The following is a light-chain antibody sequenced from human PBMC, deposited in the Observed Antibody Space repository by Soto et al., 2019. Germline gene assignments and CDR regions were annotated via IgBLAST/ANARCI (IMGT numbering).Light chain of an antibody. V-gene: IGKV3-20*01. CDR3: QQYGSSPVT. Sequence: EIVLTQSPGTLSLSPGERATLSCRASQSVSSIDLAWYQQKPGQPPRLLIYGASSRATGIPDRFSGSGSGTDITLTITRLESEDFAVYYCQQYGSSPVTFGQGTRLDIK. CDR1: QSVSSID. CDR2: GAS. J-gene: IGKJ5*01.